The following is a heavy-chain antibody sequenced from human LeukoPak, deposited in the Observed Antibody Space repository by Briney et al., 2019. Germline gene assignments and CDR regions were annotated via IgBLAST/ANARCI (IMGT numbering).Heavy chain of an antibody. D-gene: IGHD1-1*01. CDR3: ARGSEGQRIQPEAFDI. CDR1: GGSISSGSYY. CDR2: IYTSGST. J-gene: IGHJ3*02. Sequence: SETLSLACTVSGGSISSGSYYWSWIRQPAGKGLEWIGRIYTSGSTNYNPSLKSRVTISVDTSKNQFSLKLSSVTAADTAVYYCARGSEGQRIQPEAFDIWGQGTMVTVSS. V-gene: IGHV4-61*02.